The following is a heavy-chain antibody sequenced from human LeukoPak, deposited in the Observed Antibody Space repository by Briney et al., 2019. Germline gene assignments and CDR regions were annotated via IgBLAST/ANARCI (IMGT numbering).Heavy chain of an antibody. Sequence: SGPALVKPTQTLTLTCTFSGFSLSTSGMRVSWIRQPPGKALEWLARIDWDDDKFYSTSLKTWLTISKDTSKNQVVLTMTNMDPVDTATYYCARTNYGDYRNWFDPWGQGTLVTVSS. CDR1: GFSLSTSGMR. CDR2: IDWDDDK. D-gene: IGHD4-17*01. CDR3: ARTNYGDYRNWFDP. V-gene: IGHV2-70*04. J-gene: IGHJ5*02.